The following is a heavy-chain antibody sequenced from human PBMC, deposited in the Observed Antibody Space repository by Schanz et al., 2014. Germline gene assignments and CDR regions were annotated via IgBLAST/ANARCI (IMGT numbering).Heavy chain of an antibody. D-gene: IGHD3-10*01. V-gene: IGHV3-23*04. CDR2: MNESHSTI. J-gene: IGHJ6*02. Sequence: EVQLVESGGGLVQPGGSLRLSCTASGFTFSSYSMNWVRQAPGKGLEWVSAMNESHSTIYYADSVRGRFTISRDNSKNTLYLQMNSLRAEDTAVYYCAKDGPGGSGSYSADGGMDVWGQGTTVTVSS. CDR1: GFTFSSYS. CDR3: AKDGPGGSGSYSADGGMDV.